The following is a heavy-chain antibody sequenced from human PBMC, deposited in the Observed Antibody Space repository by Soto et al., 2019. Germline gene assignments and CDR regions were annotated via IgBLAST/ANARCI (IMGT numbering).Heavy chain of an antibody. CDR2: IKQDESEI. J-gene: IGHJ5*02. Sequence: DVQLVESGGGLVQPGGSLRVSCAAYGYTFSGDWMSWVRQAPGKGLEWVANIKQDESEIDYVDSVKGRFTISRDNAKNSLYLQMNSLRAEDTAVYYCVRGHGWFDPWGQGTLVTVSS. CDR1: GYTFSGDW. V-gene: IGHV3-7*01. CDR3: VRGHGWFDP.